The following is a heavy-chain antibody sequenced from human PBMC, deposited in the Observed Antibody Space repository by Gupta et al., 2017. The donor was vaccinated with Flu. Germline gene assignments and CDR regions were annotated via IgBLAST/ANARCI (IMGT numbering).Heavy chain of an antibody. CDR3: AKVKGGSKWYASAFDY. V-gene: IGHV3-23*01. CDR2: IRCSADST. J-gene: IGHJ4*02. D-gene: IGHD6-13*01. Sequence: APGKGLEWVSAIRCSADSTNYADSVKGRFTISRDNSKNTLYLQLNSLRDEDTALYYCAKVKGGSKWYASAFDYWGQGTLVTVSS.